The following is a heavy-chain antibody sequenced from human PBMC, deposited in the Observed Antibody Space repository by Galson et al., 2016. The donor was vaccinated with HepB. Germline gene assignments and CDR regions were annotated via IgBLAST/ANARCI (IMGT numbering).Heavy chain of an antibody. Sequence: SVKVSCKASGYSFSSYGISWVRQAPGQGLVRLGWISTFNGYTKYAQKLQGRVTMTTDTSTSTAYMELRSLRSDDTAVYYCARDGLRFLEWLRDGMDVWGQGTTVTVSS. CDR1: GYSFSSYG. V-gene: IGHV1-18*01. CDR2: ISTFNGYT. J-gene: IGHJ6*02. D-gene: IGHD3-3*01. CDR3: ARDGLRFLEWLRDGMDV.